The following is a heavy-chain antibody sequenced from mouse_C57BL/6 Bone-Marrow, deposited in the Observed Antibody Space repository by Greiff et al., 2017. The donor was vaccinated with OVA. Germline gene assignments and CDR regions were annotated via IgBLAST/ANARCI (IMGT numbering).Heavy chain of an antibody. CDR3: VSQLGPYWYFDV. CDR1: GFSFNTYA. Sequence: EVKLMESGGGLVQPKGSLKLSCSASGFSFNTYAMNWVRQAPGKGLEWVARIRSKSNNYATYYADSVKDRFTISRDDSESMLYLQMNNLKTEDTAMYYCVSQLGPYWYFDVWGTGTTVTVSS. V-gene: IGHV10-1*01. J-gene: IGHJ1*03. D-gene: IGHD4-1*01. CDR2: IRSKSNNYAT.